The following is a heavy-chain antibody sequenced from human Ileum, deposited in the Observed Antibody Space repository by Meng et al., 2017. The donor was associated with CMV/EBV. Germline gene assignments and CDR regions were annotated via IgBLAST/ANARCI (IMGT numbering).Heavy chain of an antibody. D-gene: IGHD3-16*01. V-gene: IGHV3-30*02. Sequence: GESLKISCAASGFTFSSYGMHWVRQAPGQGLEWVAFIRHDGSDKYYADSVKGRFTVSSDNSKNTLYLQMNSLRAEDTAVYYCANVFRSGGETDYWGQGTLVTVSS. CDR3: ANVFRSGGETDY. CDR1: GFTFSSYG. J-gene: IGHJ4*02. CDR2: IRHDGSDK.